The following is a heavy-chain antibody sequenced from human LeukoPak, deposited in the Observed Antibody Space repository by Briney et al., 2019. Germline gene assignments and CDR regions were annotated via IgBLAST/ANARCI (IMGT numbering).Heavy chain of an antibody. V-gene: IGHV4-59*12. Sequence: SETLSLTCTVSGGSISSYYWSWIRQPPGKGLEWIGYIYYSGNTNYNPSLKSRVTISVDTSKNQFSLKLSSVTAADTAVYYCAGSLNLDYYGMDVWGQGTTVTVSS. CDR2: IYYSGNT. J-gene: IGHJ6*02. CDR1: GGSISSYY. D-gene: IGHD2-15*01. CDR3: AGSLNLDYYGMDV.